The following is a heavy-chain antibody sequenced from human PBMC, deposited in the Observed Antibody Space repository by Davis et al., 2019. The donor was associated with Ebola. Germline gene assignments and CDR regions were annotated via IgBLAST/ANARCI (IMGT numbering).Heavy chain of an antibody. Sequence: SETLSLTCTVPGYSISSGYYWGWIRQPPGKGLEWIGSIYHSGSTYYNPSLKSRVTISVDTSKNQFSLKLSSVTAADTAVYYCARGPGVSYDILTGSPYYYYGMDVWGQGTTVTVSS. CDR2: IYHSGST. CDR3: ARGPGVSYDILTGSPYYYYGMDV. V-gene: IGHV4-38-2*02. J-gene: IGHJ6*02. CDR1: GYSISSGYY. D-gene: IGHD3-9*01.